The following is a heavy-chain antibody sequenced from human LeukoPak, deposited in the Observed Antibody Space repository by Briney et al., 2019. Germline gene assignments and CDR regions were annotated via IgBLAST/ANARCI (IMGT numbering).Heavy chain of an antibody. CDR2: IYYSGST. D-gene: IGHD1-26*01. J-gene: IGHJ6*03. V-gene: IGHV4-59*01. CDR1: GGSISSYY. Sequence: PSETLSLTCTVSGGSISSYYWSWIRQPPGKGLEWIGYIYYSGSTNYNPSLKSRVTISVDTSKNQFSLKLSSVTAADTAVYYCARGGWDSYAGPYYYYYMDVWGKGTTVTVSS. CDR3: ARGGWDSYAGPYYYYYMDV.